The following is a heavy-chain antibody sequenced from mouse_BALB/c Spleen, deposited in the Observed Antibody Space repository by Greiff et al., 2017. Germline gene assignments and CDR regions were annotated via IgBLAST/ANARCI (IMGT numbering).Heavy chain of an antibody. J-gene: IGHJ4*01. D-gene: IGHD3-3*01. CDR3: ARGWTYAMDY. CDR2: INPSTGYT. Sequence: QVHVKQSGAELAKPGASVKMSCKASGYTFTSYWMHWVKQRPGQGLEWIGYINPSTGYTEYNQKFKDKATLTADKSSSTAYMQLSSLTSEDSAVYYCARGWTYAMDYGGQGTSVTVSS. CDR1: GYTFTSYW. V-gene: IGHV1-7*01.